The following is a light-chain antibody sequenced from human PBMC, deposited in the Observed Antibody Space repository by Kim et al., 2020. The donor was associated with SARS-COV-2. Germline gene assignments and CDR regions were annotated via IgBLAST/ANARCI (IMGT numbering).Light chain of an antibody. Sequence: QSALTQPASVSGSPGRSITISCTGSNSDVGGYNYVSWYQQHPGKAPKLIIYGVNERPSGVSSHFSASKSGNTASLTISGLQVEDEADYYCSSYTSTSFVIFGGGTRLTVL. CDR3: SSYTSTSFVI. CDR2: GVN. V-gene: IGLV2-14*01. CDR1: NSDVGGYNY. J-gene: IGLJ2*01.